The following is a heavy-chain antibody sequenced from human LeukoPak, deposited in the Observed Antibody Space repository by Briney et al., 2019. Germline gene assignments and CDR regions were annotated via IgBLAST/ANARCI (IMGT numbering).Heavy chain of an antibody. Sequence: SSETLSLTCAVSGGSISSSNWWSWVRQPPGKGLEWIGEIYHSGSTNYNPSLKSRVTISVDKSKNQFSLKLSSVTAADTAVYYCATALDDILTGYYDYWGQGTLVTVSS. CDR3: ATALDDILTGYYDY. J-gene: IGHJ4*02. V-gene: IGHV4-4*02. D-gene: IGHD3-9*01. CDR1: GGSISSSNW. CDR2: IYHSGST.